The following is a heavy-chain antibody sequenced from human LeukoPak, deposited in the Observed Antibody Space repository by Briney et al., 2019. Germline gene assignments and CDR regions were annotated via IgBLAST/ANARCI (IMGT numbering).Heavy chain of an antibody. J-gene: IGHJ4*02. V-gene: IGHV4-4*02. CDR2: IYHSGSP. CDR1: GGSISSNNW. CDR3: ARVNINNWHSCDY. D-gene: IGHD1-1*01. Sequence: SGTLSLTCAVSGGSISSNNWWGWVRQPPGKGLEWIGEIYHSGSPNYNPSLKSRVTTSVDKSRNHFSLNLSSVTAADTAVYYCARVNINNWHSCDYWGQGTLVTVSS.